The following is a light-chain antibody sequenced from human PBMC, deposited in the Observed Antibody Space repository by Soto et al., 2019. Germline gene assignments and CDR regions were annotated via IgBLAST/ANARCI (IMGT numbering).Light chain of an antibody. CDR3: QSYDSSLSASV. Sequence: QSVLTQPPSVSGAPGQRVTISCTGSSSNIGAGYDVHWYQHHPGTAPKLLIYGNSNRPSGVPDRFSGSKSGTSAALAITGLQAEDEADYYCQSYDSSLSASVFGGGTKLTVL. CDR2: GNS. CDR1: SSNIGAGYD. J-gene: IGLJ3*02. V-gene: IGLV1-40*01.